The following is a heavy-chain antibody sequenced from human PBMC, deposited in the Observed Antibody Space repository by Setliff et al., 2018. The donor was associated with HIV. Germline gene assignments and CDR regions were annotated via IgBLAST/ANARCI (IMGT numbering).Heavy chain of an antibody. V-gene: IGHV4-39*01. Sequence: SETLSLTCTVSGGSVTSSLYYWGWIRQPPGKGLEWIGTIYYGGTTYYNPSLRSRVTISVDTSRNRFFLKLTSVTAADTAVYYCGAGSNYDYSGYYSPYFDYWGQGALVTVSS. CDR2: IYYGGTT. J-gene: IGHJ4*02. D-gene: IGHD3-3*01. CDR3: GAGSNYDYSGYYSPYFDY. CDR1: GGSVTSSLYY.